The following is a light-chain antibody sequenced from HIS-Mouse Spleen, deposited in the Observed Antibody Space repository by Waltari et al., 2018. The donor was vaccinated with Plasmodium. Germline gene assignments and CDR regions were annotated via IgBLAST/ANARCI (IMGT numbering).Light chain of an antibody. CDR3: QQYGSSYT. CDR2: GAS. CDR1: HRVRSSY. V-gene: IGKV3-20*01. J-gene: IGKJ2*01. Sequence: EIVLTQSPGTLSLSPGERATLSCRASHRVRSSYLAWYQQKPGQAPRLLLSGASSRATGIPDRFSGSGSGTDFTLSISRLEPEDFAVYYCQQYGSSYTFGQGTKLEIK.